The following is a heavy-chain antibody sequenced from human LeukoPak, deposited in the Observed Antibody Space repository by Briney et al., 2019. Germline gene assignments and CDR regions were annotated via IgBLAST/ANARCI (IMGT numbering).Heavy chain of an antibody. V-gene: IGHV3-30-3*01. CDR3: TREDTAIDY. CDR1: GFTFSSYA. Sequence: GRSLRLSCAASGFTFSSYAMHWVRQAPGKGLEWVVVISYDGSNKYYADSVKGRFTISRDNSKNTLYLQMNSLRAEDTAVYYCTREDTAIDYWGQGTLVTVSS. J-gene: IGHJ4*02. D-gene: IGHD5-18*01. CDR2: ISYDGSNK.